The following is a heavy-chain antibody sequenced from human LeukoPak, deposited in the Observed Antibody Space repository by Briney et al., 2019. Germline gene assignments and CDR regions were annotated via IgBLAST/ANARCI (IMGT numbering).Heavy chain of an antibody. CDR1: GYTFTGYY. CDR2: INPNSGGT. Sequence: ASVKVSCKASGYTFTGYYMHWVRQAPGQGLEWMGWINPNSGGTNYAQKFQGWVTMTRDTSISTAYMELSRLSSVTAADTAVYYCARGLNYGGSGYYFDSWGPGTLVTVSS. D-gene: IGHD3-22*01. J-gene: IGHJ4*02. CDR3: ARGLNYGGSGYYFDS. V-gene: IGHV1-2*04.